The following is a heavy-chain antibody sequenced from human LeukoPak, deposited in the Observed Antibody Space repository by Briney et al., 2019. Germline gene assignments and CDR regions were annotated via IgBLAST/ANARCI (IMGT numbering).Heavy chain of an antibody. D-gene: IGHD1-26*01. Sequence: GGSLRLSCAASGFTFSSYAMSWVRQAPGKGLEWVSAISGSGGSTYYADSVKGRFTISRDNSKNTLYLQMNSLRAEDTAVHYCAKDQVPAAHSGSYGIWNYWGQGTLVTVSS. CDR3: AKDQVPAAHSGSYGIWNY. CDR2: ISGSGGST. J-gene: IGHJ4*02. CDR1: GFTFSSYA. V-gene: IGHV3-23*01.